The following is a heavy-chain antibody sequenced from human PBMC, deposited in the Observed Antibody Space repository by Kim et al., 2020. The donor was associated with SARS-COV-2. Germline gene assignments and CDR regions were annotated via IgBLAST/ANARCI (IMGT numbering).Heavy chain of an antibody. Sequence: SETLSLTCTVSGGSISSGGYYWSWIRQHPGKGLEWIGYIYYSGSTYYNPSLKSRVTISVDTSKNQFSLKLSSVTAADTAVYYCARAPPYCTNGVCYPSKYFQHWGQGTLVTVSS. CDR1: GGSISSGGYY. CDR2: IYYSGST. CDR3: ARAPPYCTNGVCYPSKYFQH. D-gene: IGHD2-8*01. V-gene: IGHV4-31*03. J-gene: IGHJ1*01.